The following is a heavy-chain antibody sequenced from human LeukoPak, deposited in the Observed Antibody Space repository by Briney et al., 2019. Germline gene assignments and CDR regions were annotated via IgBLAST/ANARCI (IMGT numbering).Heavy chain of an antibody. CDR2: IIPILGIA. Sequence: GSSVKVSCKASGGTFSSFAISWVRQAPGQGLEWMGRIIPILGIANYAQKFQGRVTITADKSTSTAYMELSSLRSEDTAVYYCARGARRGDTAMVNPIDYWGQGTLVTVSS. D-gene: IGHD5-18*01. V-gene: IGHV1-69*04. CDR3: ARGARRGDTAMVNPIDY. CDR1: GGTFSSFA. J-gene: IGHJ4*02.